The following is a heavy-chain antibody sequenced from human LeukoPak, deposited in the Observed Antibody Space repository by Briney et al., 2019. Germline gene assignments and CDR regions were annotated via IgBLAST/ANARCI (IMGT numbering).Heavy chain of an antibody. J-gene: IGHJ6*03. CDR2: IYNSATT. CDR3: ARNSSSSWGYYSMDV. V-gene: IGHV4-59*01. Sequence: SETLSLTCSVSGASISSYSWSWIRQTPGEGLEWIGYIYNSATTNYNPSLKSRLTISVDTSKNQISLKLTSVTAADTAVYYCARNSSSSWGYYSMDVWGKGTTVTVSS. D-gene: IGHD6-13*01. CDR1: GASISSYS.